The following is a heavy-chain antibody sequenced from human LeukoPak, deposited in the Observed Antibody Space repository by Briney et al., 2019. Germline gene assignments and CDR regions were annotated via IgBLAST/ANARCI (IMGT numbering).Heavy chain of an antibody. V-gene: IGHV4-61*01. CDR1: GGSVSSASYY. D-gene: IGHD5-24*01. Sequence: SETLSLTHTVSGGSVSSASYYWGWIRQPPGKGLEYIGYMHYSGSTNYNPSLMSRATISVDTSKNQFSLKLNSVTAADTAVYYCARDQILGDGYNYDYWGQGTLVTVSS. J-gene: IGHJ4*02. CDR3: ARDQILGDGYNYDY. CDR2: MHYSGST.